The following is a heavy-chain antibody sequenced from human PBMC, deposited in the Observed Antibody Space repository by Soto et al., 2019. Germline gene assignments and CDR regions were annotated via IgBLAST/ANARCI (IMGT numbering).Heavy chain of an antibody. CDR3: ARIYDSRGYYVDCFDT. CDR1: GGSVSSGSDY. Sequence: QVQLQESGPGLVKPSETLSLTCTVSGGSVSSGSDYWSWIRQPPGKGLEWIGYIYYSGSTNYNPSLTSRVNISVDTSKNQFSLKLSYVTAADTAVYYWARIYDSRGYYVDCFDTWGQGTMVTVSS. CDR2: IYYSGST. J-gene: IGHJ3*02. V-gene: IGHV4-61*01. D-gene: IGHD3-22*01.